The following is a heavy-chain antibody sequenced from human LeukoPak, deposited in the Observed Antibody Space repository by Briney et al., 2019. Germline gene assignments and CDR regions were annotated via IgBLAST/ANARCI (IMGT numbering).Heavy chain of an antibody. CDR3: ARKLSGCYFDY. CDR2: ISNSGSTV. J-gene: IGHJ4*02. V-gene: IGHV3-11*01. Sequence: PGGSLRLSCAASGFTFRDYYMNWIRQVPGKGLEWISFISNSGSTVYYADSVKGRFTMSRDNAENSLYLQMNSLRVEDTAVYYCARKLSGCYFDYWGQGTLVTVSS. CDR1: GFTFRDYY. D-gene: IGHD1-26*01.